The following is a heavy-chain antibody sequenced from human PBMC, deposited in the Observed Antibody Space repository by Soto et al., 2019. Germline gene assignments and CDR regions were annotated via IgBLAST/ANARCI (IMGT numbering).Heavy chain of an antibody. V-gene: IGHV4-59*03. D-gene: IGHD4-17*01. CDR3: ATASHTVTTIDY. Sequence: SETLSLTCTVSGGSISSYYWSWIRQPPGKGLEWIGYIYYSGSTNYNPSLKSRVTISVDTSTSTAYMELSSLRSEDTAVYYCATASHTVTTIDYWGQGTLVTVSS. CDR1: GGSISSYY. J-gene: IGHJ4*02. CDR2: IYYSGST.